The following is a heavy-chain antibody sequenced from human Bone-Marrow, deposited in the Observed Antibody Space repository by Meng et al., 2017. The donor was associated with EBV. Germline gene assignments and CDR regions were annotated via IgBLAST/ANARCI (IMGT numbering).Heavy chain of an antibody. J-gene: IGHJ4*02. CDR1: GGAISIGGHY. CDR2: SYYSGIT. D-gene: IGHD4-17*01. V-gene: IGHV4-30-4*01. Sequence: QVMLQESGPGLGRPPQTRSLTCAVAGGAISIGGHYWSWIRLPPGMGLEWIGYSYYSGITYYNPSLKNRVTISVDTSKNQSSLKLSSVTSADTAVYYCARADDGDYYFDYWGQGTLVTVSS. CDR3: ARADDGDYYFDY.